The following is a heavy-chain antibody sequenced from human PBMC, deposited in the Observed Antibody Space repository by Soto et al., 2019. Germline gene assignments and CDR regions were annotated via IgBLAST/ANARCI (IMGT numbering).Heavy chain of an antibody. CDR2: INHSGST. Sequence: QVQLQQWGAGLLKPSETLSLTCAVYGGSFSGYYWSWIRQPPGKGLEWIGEINHSGSTNYNPSLKSRVTISVDTSKNQFSLKLCSVTAADTAVYYCARGVVVVPAALWGQLWFPYYYYGMDVWGQGTTVTVSS. CDR1: GGSFSGYY. D-gene: IGHD2-2*01. CDR3: ARGVVVVPAALWGQLWFPYYYYGMDV. V-gene: IGHV4-34*01. J-gene: IGHJ6*02.